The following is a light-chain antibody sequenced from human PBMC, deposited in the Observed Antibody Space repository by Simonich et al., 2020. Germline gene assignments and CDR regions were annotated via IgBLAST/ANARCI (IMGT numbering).Light chain of an antibody. CDR2: GAS. J-gene: IGKJ3*01. V-gene: IGKV3-20*01. CDR3: QQYGSSPFT. CDR1: QSVSSSY. Sequence: IVLTQSPGTLSLSPGESATLSCRASQSVSSSYLAWYQQKPGQAPRLLIYGASSRATGIPDRFSGSGSGTDFTLTTSRLEPEDFAVYYCQQYGSSPFTFGPGTKVDIK.